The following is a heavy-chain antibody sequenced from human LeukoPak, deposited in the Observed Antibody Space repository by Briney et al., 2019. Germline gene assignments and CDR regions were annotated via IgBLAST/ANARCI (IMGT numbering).Heavy chain of an antibody. J-gene: IGHJ4*02. Sequence: SETLSLTCAVYGGSFSGYYWSWIRQPPGKGLEWIGEINHSGSTNYNPSLKSRVTISVDTSKNQFSLKLSSVTAADTAVYYYARGLREAAAANFDYWGQGTLVTVSS. V-gene: IGHV4-34*01. D-gene: IGHD6-13*01. CDR1: GGSFSGYY. CDR3: ARGLREAAAANFDY. CDR2: INHSGST.